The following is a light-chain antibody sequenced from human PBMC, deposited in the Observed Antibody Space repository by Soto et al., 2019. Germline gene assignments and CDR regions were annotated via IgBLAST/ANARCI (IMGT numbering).Light chain of an antibody. CDR1: QIISSW. V-gene: IGKV1-5*01. CDR3: KQYYSLRT. Sequence: IQSSPSPSSLSASVGDRATITGRASQIISSWLAWYQQTPGTDPNLLISDASSLETGAQSSFRGSGSGTDFTLTIRRMKSEEFATYYRKQYYSLRTFGQGTKVDIK. CDR2: DAS. J-gene: IGKJ1*01.